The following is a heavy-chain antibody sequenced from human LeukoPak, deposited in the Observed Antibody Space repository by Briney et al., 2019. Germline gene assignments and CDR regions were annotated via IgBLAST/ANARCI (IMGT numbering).Heavy chain of an antibody. CDR1: GFTFSSYW. J-gene: IGHJ3*02. V-gene: IGHV3-7*01. CDR3: ARVGGQDAFDI. Sequence: GGSLRLSCAASGFTFSSYWMSWVRRAPGKGLEWVANIKQDGSEKYYVDSVKGRFTISRDNAKNSLYLQMNSLRAEDTAVYYCARVGGQDAFDIWGQETMVTVSS. CDR2: IKQDGSEK. D-gene: IGHD3-10*01.